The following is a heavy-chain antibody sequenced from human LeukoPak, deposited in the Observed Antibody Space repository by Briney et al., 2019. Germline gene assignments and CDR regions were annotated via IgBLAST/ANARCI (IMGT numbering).Heavy chain of an antibody. CDR2: INHSGST. V-gene: IGHV4-34*01. D-gene: IGHD2-21*02. CDR3: ARAGAAYCGGDCYGWFDP. CDR1: GGSFSGYY. J-gene: IGHJ5*02. Sequence: KPSETLSLTCAVYGGSFSGYYWSWIRQPPGKGLEWIGEINHSGSTNYNPSLKSRVTISVDRSKNQFSLKLSSVTAADTAVYYCARAGAAYCGGDCYGWFDPWGQGTLVTVSS.